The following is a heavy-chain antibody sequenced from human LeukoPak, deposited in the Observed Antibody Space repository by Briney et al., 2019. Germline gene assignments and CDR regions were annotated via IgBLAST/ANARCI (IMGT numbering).Heavy chain of an antibody. CDR2: INSDGIST. V-gene: IGHV3-74*01. D-gene: IGHD6-19*01. J-gene: IGHJ4*02. CDR1: GFTLRSYW. CDR3: ARDPDRSGWSTFEY. Sequence: GGSLRLSCAASGFTLRSYWMHWVRQAPGKGLVWVSRINSDGISTTYADSVKGRFTISRDNAKNTLYLQMNSLRAEDTAVCYCARDPDRSGWSTFEYWGQGTLVTVSS.